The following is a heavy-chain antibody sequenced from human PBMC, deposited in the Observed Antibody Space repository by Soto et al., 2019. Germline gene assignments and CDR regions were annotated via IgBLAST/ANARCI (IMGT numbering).Heavy chain of an antibody. CDR3: ARAYDFWSGYQTRLNWFDP. CDR1: SGSISSSKW. V-gene: IGHV4-4*02. D-gene: IGHD3-3*01. J-gene: IGHJ5*02. CDR2: IYHSGST. Sequence: QVQLQESGPGLVKPSGTLSLTCAVSSGSISSSKWWSWVRQPPGKGLEWIGEIYHSGSTNYNPSLKSRVTISVDKSKNQFSLKLSSVTAADTAVYYCARAYDFWSGYQTRLNWFDPWGQGTLVTVSS.